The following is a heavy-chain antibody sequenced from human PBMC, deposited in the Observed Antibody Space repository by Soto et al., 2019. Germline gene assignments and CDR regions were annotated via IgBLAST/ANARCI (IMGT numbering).Heavy chain of an antibody. CDR3: ARVQYAYYDILTGYAFDI. V-gene: IGHV1-18*01. D-gene: IGHD3-9*01. J-gene: IGHJ3*02. CDR2: ISAYNGNT. Sequence: ASVKVSCKASGYTFTSYGISWVRQAPGQGLEWMGWISAYNGNTNYAQKLQGRVTMTTDTSTSTAYMELRSLRSDDTAVYYCARVQYAYYDILTGYAFDIWGQGTMVTVSS. CDR1: GYTFTSYG.